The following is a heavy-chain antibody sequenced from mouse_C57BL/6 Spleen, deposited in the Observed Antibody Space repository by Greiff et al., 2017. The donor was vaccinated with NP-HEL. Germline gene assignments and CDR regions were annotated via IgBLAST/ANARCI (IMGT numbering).Heavy chain of an antibody. CDR1: GFTFSSYG. D-gene: IGHD1-1*01. Sequence: EVKLMESGGDLVKPGGSLKLSCAASGFTFSSYGMSWVRQTPDKRLEWVATISSGGSYTYYPDSVKGRFTISRDNAKNTLYLQMSSLKSEDTAMYYCARLASITTVERDYYAMDYWGQGTSVTVSS. CDR2: ISSGGSYT. CDR3: ARLASITTVERDYYAMDY. J-gene: IGHJ4*01. V-gene: IGHV5-6*01.